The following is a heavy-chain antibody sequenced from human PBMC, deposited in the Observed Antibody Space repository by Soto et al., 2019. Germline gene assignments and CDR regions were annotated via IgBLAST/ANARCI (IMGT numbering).Heavy chain of an antibody. Sequence: GGSLRLSCAASGFTFSSYWMSWVRQAPGKGLEWVANIKQDGSEKYYVDSVKGRFTISRDNAKNSLYLQMNSLRAEDTAVYYCARVKGAVAGMEGAFDIWGQGTMVTVSS. CDR3: ARVKGAVAGMEGAFDI. J-gene: IGHJ3*02. CDR1: GFTFSSYW. V-gene: IGHV3-7*01. CDR2: IKQDGSEK. D-gene: IGHD6-19*01.